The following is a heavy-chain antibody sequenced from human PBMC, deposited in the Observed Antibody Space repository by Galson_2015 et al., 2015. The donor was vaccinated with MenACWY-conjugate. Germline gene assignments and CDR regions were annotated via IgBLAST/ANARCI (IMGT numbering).Heavy chain of an antibody. CDR1: GFTFSSYW. V-gene: IGHV3-7*03. D-gene: IGHD5-12*01. Sequence: SLRLSCAASGFTFSSYWMSWVRQAPGKGLEWVAHIKQDGSEKYYVDSVKGRFTISRDNAKNSLYLQMNSLRAEDTAVYYCARDSSRDSGYDNSDYWGQGTLVTVSS. CDR3: ARDSSRDSGYDNSDY. CDR2: IKQDGSEK. J-gene: IGHJ4*02.